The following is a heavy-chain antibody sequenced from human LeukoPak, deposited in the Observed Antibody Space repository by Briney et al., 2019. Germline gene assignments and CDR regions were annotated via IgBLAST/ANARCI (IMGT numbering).Heavy chain of an antibody. CDR2: ITDAVGST. Sequence: GGSLRLSCAASGFTFSSSSISWVRQAPGKGLEWVSAITDAVGSTHYADSVKGRFTITSDNSKNTVYLQMNSLRPEDMAVYYCAKEIFSGLLYIDYWGQGTLVTVSS. V-gene: IGHV3-23*01. J-gene: IGHJ4*02. CDR3: AKEIFSGLLYIDY. D-gene: IGHD5-12*01. CDR1: GFTFSSSS.